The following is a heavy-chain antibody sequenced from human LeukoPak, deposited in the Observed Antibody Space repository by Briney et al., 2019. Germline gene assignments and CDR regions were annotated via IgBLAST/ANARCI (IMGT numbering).Heavy chain of an antibody. V-gene: IGHV4-4*07. CDR1: GGSISSYS. CDR3: ARKTSCYGY. D-gene: IGHD2-2*01. J-gene: IGHJ4*02. CDR2: IYSTGGT. Sequence: NPSETLSLTCTVSGGSISSYSWNWIRQSAGKGLEWIGRIYSTGGTDYNPSLKSRVTISVDTSKNQFSLKLSSVTAADTAVYYCARKTSCYGYWGQGTLVTVSS.